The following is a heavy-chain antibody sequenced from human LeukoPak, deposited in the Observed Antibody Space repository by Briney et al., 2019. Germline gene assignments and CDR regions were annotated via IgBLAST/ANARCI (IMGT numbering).Heavy chain of an antibody. CDR2: IYTSGST. CDR3: ARQYSSSWYLDY. D-gene: IGHD6-13*01. CDR1: GGSISSYY. J-gene: IGHJ4*02. Sequence: PSETLSLTCTVSGGSISSYYWSWIRQPAGKGLEWIGRIYTSGSTNYNPSLKSRVTISVDKSKNQFSLKLSSVTAADTAVYYCARQYSSSWYLDYWGQGTLVTVSP. V-gene: IGHV4-4*07.